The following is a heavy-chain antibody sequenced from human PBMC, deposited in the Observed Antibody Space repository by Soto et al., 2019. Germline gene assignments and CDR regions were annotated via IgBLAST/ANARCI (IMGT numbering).Heavy chain of an antibody. CDR1: GFSLSTSGMC. Sequence: SGPTLVNPTQTLTLTCTFSGFSLSTSGMCVSWIRQPPGKALEWLALIDWDDDKYYSTSLKTRLTISKDTSKNQVVLTMTNLDPVDTATYYCARIPTRYYDFWSGYSDYYYGMDVWGQGTTVTVSS. D-gene: IGHD3-3*01. J-gene: IGHJ6*02. V-gene: IGHV2-70*01. CDR3: ARIPTRYYDFWSGYSDYYYGMDV. CDR2: IDWDDDK.